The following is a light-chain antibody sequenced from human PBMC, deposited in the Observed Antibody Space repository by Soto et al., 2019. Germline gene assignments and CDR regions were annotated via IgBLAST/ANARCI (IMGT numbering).Light chain of an antibody. CDR2: AVT. CDR3: SSYTSRSTVT. V-gene: IGLV2-14*01. CDR1: SSDVGGYKF. J-gene: IGLJ2*01. Sequence: QSALTQPASVSGSPGQSITISCTGTSSDVGGYKFVSWYQQHPGKAPKLIISAVTNRPSGVSNRFSGSKSGNTASLTISGLQAEDEADYYCSSYTSRSTVTFGGGTQLTVL.